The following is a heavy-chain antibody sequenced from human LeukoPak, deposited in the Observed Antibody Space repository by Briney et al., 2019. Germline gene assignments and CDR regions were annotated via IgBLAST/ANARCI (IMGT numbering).Heavy chain of an antibody. J-gene: IGHJ3*02. Sequence: SETLSPTCTVSGGSISSYYWSWIRQPPGKGLEWIGYIYYSGSTNYNPSLKSRVTISVDTSKNQFSLKLSSVTAADTAVYYCARGRIGLRGAFDIWGQGTMVTVSS. CDR2: IYYSGST. CDR1: GGSISSYY. CDR3: ARGRIGLRGAFDI. D-gene: IGHD2-15*01. V-gene: IGHV4-59*01.